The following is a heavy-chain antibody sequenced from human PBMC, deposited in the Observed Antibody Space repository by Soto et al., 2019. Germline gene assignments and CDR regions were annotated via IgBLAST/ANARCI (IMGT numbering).Heavy chain of an antibody. J-gene: IGHJ4*02. V-gene: IGHV1-69*13. CDR3: ARAPSEGYYFDY. CDR2: IIPIFGTA. CDR1: GGTFSSYA. Sequence: VASVKVCCKASGGTFSSYAISWVRQAPGQGLEWMGGIIPIFGTANYAQKFQGRVTVTADESTSTAYMELSSLRSEDTAVYYCARAPSEGYYFDYWGQGTLVTVSS.